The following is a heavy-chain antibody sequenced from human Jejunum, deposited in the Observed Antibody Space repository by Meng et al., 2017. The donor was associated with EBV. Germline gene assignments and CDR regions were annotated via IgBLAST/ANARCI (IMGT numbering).Heavy chain of an antibody. CDR2: IYYTGTT. Sequence: QVQLQESGPGLVKPSDTLSLTCAVSGYSISNSIWWGWIRQPPGKGLEWIGYIYYTGTTYSNPSLKSRVTMSIDTSKNHFSLKLTSVTTMDTAVYYCAKRMPGTGFDYWGQGTLVTVSS. V-gene: IGHV4-28*01. D-gene: IGHD1-1*01. CDR3: AKRMPGTGFDY. J-gene: IGHJ4*02. CDR1: GYSISNSIW.